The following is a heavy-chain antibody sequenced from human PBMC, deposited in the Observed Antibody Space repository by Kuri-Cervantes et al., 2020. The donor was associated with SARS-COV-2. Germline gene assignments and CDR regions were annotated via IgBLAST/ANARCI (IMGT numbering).Heavy chain of an antibody. CDR2: SYYSGST. CDR3: ARQMMSSITIFGVVITRNWFDP. J-gene: IGHJ5*02. Sequence: GSLRLSCTVSGGSISSSSYSWGWIRQPPGKGLEWIGSSYYSGSTYYNPSLKSRVTLSVDTSKNQFSLKLSSVTAADTAVYYCARQMMSSITIFGVVITRNWFDPWGQGTLVTVSS. V-gene: IGHV4-39*01. CDR1: GGSISSSSYS. D-gene: IGHD3-3*01.